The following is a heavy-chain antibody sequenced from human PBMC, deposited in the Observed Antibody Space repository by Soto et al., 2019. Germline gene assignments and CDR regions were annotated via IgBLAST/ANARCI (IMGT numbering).Heavy chain of an antibody. CDR2: IKQDGSEK. D-gene: IGHD3-3*01. CDR1: GFTFSSYW. Sequence: EVQLVESGGGLVQPGGSLSLSCAASGFTFSSYWMSWVRQAPGTGLEWVANIKQDGSEKYYVYSVKGRFTISRDNAKNSLYLHIDSLRAEATAVYYCARSGPIFGVDPNWLDPWGQGTLVTVSS. CDR3: ARSGPIFGVDPNWLDP. J-gene: IGHJ5*02. V-gene: IGHV3-7*01.